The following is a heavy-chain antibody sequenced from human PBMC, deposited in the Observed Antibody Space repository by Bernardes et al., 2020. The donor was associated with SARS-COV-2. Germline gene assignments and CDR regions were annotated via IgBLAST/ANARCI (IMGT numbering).Heavy chain of an antibody. CDR1: GYTFTSYG. V-gene: IGHV1-18*01. Sequence: ASVKVSCKASGYTFTSYGIIWVRQAPGQGLEWMGWISAYNGNTNYAQKLQGRVTMTTDTSTSTAYMELRSLRSDDTAVYYCARDQQRFLEWLLLGDAFDIWGQGTMVTVSS. CDR2: ISAYNGNT. D-gene: IGHD3-3*01. CDR3: ARDQQRFLEWLLLGDAFDI. J-gene: IGHJ3*02.